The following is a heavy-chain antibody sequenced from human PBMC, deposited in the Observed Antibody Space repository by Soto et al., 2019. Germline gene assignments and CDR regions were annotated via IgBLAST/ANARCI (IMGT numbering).Heavy chain of an antibody. CDR2: ISGSGGST. Sequence: PXVSLRLSCAASGFTFSSYAMSWVRQAPGKGLEWVSAISGSGGSTYYADSVKGRFTISRDNSKNTLYLQMNSLRAEDTAVYYCAKVRYYDSSGYYPRLYFDYWGQGTLVTVSS. V-gene: IGHV3-23*01. CDR1: GFTFSSYA. CDR3: AKVRYYDSSGYYPRLYFDY. J-gene: IGHJ4*02. D-gene: IGHD3-22*01.